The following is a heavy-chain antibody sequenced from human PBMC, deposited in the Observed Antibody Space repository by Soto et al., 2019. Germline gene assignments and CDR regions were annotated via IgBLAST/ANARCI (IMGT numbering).Heavy chain of an antibody. Sequence: QVQLVQSGAEVKKPGSSVKVSCKASGGTFSSYTISWVRQAPGQGLEWMGRIIPILGIANYAQKFQGRVTITSDKSTSTAYMELSSMRSEDTAVYYCASGGSWFDPWGQGTLVTVSS. CDR3: ASGGSWFDP. D-gene: IGHD3-16*01. CDR1: GGTFSSYT. CDR2: IIPILGIA. V-gene: IGHV1-69*02. J-gene: IGHJ5*02.